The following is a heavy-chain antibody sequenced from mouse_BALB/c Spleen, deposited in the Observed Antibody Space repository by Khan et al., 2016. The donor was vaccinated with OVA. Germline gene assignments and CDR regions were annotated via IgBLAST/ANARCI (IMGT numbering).Heavy chain of an antibody. CDR1: GYTFTDYA. Sequence: QVQLQQSGPELVKPGVSVKISCKGSGYTFTDYAMHWVKQSHAKSLEWIGLISTYSGKTNYNEKFKGKATMTVDTSSSTAYMELDRLTSEDSAFYYSASPDYDGYFDYWGQGTTLTVSS. D-gene: IGHD2-1*01. J-gene: IGHJ2*01. CDR3: ASPDYDGYFDY. V-gene: IGHV1S137*01. CDR2: ISTYSGKT.